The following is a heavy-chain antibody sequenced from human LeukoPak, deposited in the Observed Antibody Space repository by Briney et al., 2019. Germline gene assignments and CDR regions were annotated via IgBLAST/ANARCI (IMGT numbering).Heavy chain of an antibody. D-gene: IGHD3-9*01. CDR2: INQSGST. J-gene: IGHJ4*02. V-gene: IGHV4-34*01. Sequence: SATLSLTCAVDGGSFSSYYWSWIRQPPGNGLEWVGEINQSGSTNYNPSLKSRVTTSVDTPKNQCSLKLSSVTAADTAVYYCARARRYKDRLFVYWGEGTLVTASS. CDR3: ARARRYKDRLFVY. CDR1: GGSFSSYY.